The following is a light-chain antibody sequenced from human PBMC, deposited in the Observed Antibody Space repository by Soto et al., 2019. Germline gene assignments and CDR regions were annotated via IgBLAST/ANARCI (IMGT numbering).Light chain of an antibody. Sequence: EIVMTQSPATLSVSPGGRATLSCRASQSVSSNLAWYQQKPGQAPRLLIYGVSTRATGIPVRFSGSESGTEFTLTISSLQSEDFAVYYCQQYNKWPLTFGGGTEVEI. CDR1: QSVSSN. J-gene: IGKJ4*01. CDR3: QQYNKWPLT. V-gene: IGKV3-15*01. CDR2: GVS.